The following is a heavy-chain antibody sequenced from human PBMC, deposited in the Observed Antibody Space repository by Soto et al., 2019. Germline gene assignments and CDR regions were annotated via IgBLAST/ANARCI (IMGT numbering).Heavy chain of an antibody. V-gene: IGHV4-34*01. J-gene: IGHJ4*02. Sequence: SETLSLTCAVYGGSFSAYYWSWIRQPPGKGLEWIGEINHSGRTNYNPSLKSRVTISVDTSKNQFSLKLSSVTAADTAVYYCAKPEGGDGDYYFDFWGKGTLVTVAS. CDR1: GGSFSAYY. CDR3: AKPEGGDGDYYFDF. D-gene: IGHD2-21*01. CDR2: INHSGRT.